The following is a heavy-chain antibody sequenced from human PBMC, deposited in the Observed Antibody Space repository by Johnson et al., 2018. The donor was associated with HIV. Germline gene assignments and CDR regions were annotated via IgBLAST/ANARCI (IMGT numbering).Heavy chain of an antibody. J-gene: IGHJ3*02. CDR1: AFTFRSYS. D-gene: IGHD6-19*01. CDR2: ISYDGSNK. CDR3: ARVQWLILDAFDI. Sequence: QVQLVESGGGVVQPGRSLRLSCAASAFTFRSYSMHWVRQAPGKGLEWVAVISYDGSNKYYAASVKGRFTIARDNSKNTLYLQMNSLRAEATAVYYCARVQWLILDAFDIWGQGTMVTVSS. V-gene: IGHV3-30-3*01.